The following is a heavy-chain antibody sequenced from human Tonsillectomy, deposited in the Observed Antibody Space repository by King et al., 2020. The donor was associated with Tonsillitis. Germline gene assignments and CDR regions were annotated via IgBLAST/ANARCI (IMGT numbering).Heavy chain of an antibody. CDR1: GGSISSSSYY. D-gene: IGHD1-26*01. J-gene: IGHJ5*02. CDR3: ARQIILGAPREDWFDP. V-gene: IGHV4-39*01. CDR2: MYYSGST. Sequence: LQLQESGPGLVKPSETLSLTCTVSGGSISSSSYYWGWIRQPPGKGLEWIGSMYYSGSTYYNPSLKSRVTISVDTSKKQFSLKLCSVTAADTAVYYCARQIILGAPREDWFDPWGQGTLVSVSS.